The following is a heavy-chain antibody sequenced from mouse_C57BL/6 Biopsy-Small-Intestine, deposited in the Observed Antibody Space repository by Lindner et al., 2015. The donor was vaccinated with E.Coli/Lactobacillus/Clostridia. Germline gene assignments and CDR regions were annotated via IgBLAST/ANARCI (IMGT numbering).Heavy chain of an antibody. CDR3: ALYDYDEGFAY. J-gene: IGHJ3*01. Sequence: QESGAELVMPGASVKLSCKASGYTFTSYWMHWVKQRPGQGLDWIGDVYPGSGSTNYNEKFKSKATLTVDTSSSTAYMQLSSLTSEDSAVYYCALYDYDEGFAYWGQGTLVTVPA. CDR2: VYPGSGST. V-gene: IGHV1-55*01. CDR1: GYTFTSYW. D-gene: IGHD2-4*01.